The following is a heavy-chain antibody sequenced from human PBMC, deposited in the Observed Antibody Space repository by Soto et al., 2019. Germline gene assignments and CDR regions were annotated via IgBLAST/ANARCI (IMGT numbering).Heavy chain of an antibody. CDR1: GYTFTSYY. J-gene: IGHJ6*02. CDR3: ARDRHKFSSGWPAGFYYYGMDV. D-gene: IGHD6-19*01. Sequence: VASVKVSCKASGYTFTSYYMHWVRQAPGQGLEWMGIINPSGGSTSYAQKFQGRVTMTRDTSTSTVYMELSSLRSEDTAVYYCARDRHKFSSGWPAGFYYYGMDVWGQGTTVTVSS. CDR2: INPSGGST. V-gene: IGHV1-46*01.